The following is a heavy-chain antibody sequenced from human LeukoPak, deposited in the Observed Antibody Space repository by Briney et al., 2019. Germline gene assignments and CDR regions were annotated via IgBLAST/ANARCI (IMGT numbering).Heavy chain of an antibody. V-gene: IGHV3-21*01. Sequence: GGSLRLSCAASGFTFSSYTMNWVRQAPGKGLEWVSSISSSSSYIYYADSVKGRFTISRDNAKNSLYLQMNSLRADDTAVYYCAREAYCSGGSCYKGNAFDIWGQGTMVTVSS. CDR3: AREAYCSGGSCYKGNAFDI. D-gene: IGHD2-15*01. CDR1: GFTFSSYT. CDR2: ISSSSSYI. J-gene: IGHJ3*02.